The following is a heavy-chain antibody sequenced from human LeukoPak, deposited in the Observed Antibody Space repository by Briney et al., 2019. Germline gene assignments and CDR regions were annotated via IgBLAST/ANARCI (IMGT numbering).Heavy chain of an antibody. CDR1: GLTVSSNY. J-gene: IGHJ4*02. CDR2: IYSGGNT. D-gene: IGHD6-13*01. Sequence: GGSLRLSCAASGLTVSSNYMSSVRQAPGKGLEWVSVIYSGGNTYYEDSVKGRFTISRDNSKNTLYLQMNNLRAEDTAVYYCARSLRVAAGALDDWGQETLVTVPS. V-gene: IGHV3-53*01. CDR3: ARSLRVAAGALDD.